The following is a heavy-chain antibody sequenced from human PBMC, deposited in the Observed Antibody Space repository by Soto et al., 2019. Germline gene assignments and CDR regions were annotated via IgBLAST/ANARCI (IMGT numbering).Heavy chain of an antibody. CDR3: ASYMGYSNEYFQH. Sequence: SETLSLTCTVSGGSISSYYWSWIRQPPGKGLEWIGYIYYSGSTNYNPSLKSRVTISVDTSKNQFSLKLSSVTAADTAVYYCASYMGYSNEYFQHWGQGTLVTVSS. CDR2: IYYSGST. D-gene: IGHD4-4*01. J-gene: IGHJ1*01. V-gene: IGHV4-59*08. CDR1: GGSISSYY.